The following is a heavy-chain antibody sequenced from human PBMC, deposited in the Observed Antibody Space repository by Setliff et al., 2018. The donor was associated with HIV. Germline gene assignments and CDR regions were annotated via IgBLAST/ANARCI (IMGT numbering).Heavy chain of an antibody. Sequence: SVKVSCKASGGTFSSSAISWVRQAPGQGLEWMGGIIPIFDTANYAQKFQGRVTITADEPTSTAYMELSSLRSEDTAIYYCARDPYGYCTTTTCYVPGYWGQGTLVTVSS. CDR2: IIPIFDTA. J-gene: IGHJ4*02. CDR3: ARDPYGYCTTTTCYVPGY. D-gene: IGHD2-2*03. V-gene: IGHV1-69*13. CDR1: GGTFSSSA.